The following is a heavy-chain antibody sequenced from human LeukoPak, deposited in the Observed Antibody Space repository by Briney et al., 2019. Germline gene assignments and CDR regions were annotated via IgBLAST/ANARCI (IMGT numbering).Heavy chain of an antibody. CDR1: GFTFSTYA. V-gene: IGHV3-30-3*01. CDR3: ARDRTSSGWFFDY. J-gene: IGHJ4*02. CDR2: ISYDGSNK. D-gene: IGHD6-19*01. Sequence: GGSLRLSCAASGFTFSTYAMHWVRQAPGKGLEWVAVISYDGSNKYYADSVRGRFSISRDNSKHTLYLQMNSLRAEDTAVYDCARDRTSSGWFFDYWGQGTLVTVSS.